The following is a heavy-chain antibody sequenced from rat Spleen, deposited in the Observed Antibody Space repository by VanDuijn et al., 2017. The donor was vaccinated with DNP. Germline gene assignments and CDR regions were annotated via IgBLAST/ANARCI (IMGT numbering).Heavy chain of an antibody. V-gene: IGHV5S11*01. CDR2: ISSGVGVT. D-gene: IGHD1-6*01. J-gene: IGHJ4*01. CDR1: GFTFSNYY. Sequence: EVQLVESGGGLVQPGRSMKLSCAASGFTFSNYYMAWVRQAPTKGLEWVASISSGVGVTYYRDSVKGRFTVSRDDAKSTLYLQMDSLRSEETATYYCARYYGYYYAMDAWGQGTSVTVSS. CDR3: ARYYGYYYAMDA.